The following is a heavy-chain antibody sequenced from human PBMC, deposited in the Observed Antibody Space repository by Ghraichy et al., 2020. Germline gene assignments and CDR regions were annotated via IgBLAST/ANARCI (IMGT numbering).Heavy chain of an antibody. V-gene: IGHV3-7*01. CDR2: IKQGGSEK. J-gene: IGHJ6*02. Sequence: GESLNISCAASGFTFSTYWMNWVRQAPGKGLEWVANIKQGGSEKYYADSVKGRFTISRDSAKNSLYLQMNSLRAEDTAVYYCATTVAHYYYYGMDVWGQGTTVTVSS. D-gene: IGHD4-23*01. CDR1: GFTFSTYW. CDR3: ATTVAHYYYYGMDV.